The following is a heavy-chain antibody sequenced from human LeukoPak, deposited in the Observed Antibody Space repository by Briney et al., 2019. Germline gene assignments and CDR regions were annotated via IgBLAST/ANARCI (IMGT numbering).Heavy chain of an antibody. D-gene: IGHD3-16*02. CDR3: AKREYHDYVWGSYRPPIDY. Sequence: GGSLRLSCAASGFTFSSYGMHWVRQAPGKGLEWVAVISYDGSNKYYADSVKGRFTISRDNSKNTLYLQMNSLRAEDTAVYYCAKREYHDYVWGSYRPPIDYWGQGTLVTVSS. J-gene: IGHJ4*02. CDR2: ISYDGSNK. CDR1: GFTFSSYG. V-gene: IGHV3-30*18.